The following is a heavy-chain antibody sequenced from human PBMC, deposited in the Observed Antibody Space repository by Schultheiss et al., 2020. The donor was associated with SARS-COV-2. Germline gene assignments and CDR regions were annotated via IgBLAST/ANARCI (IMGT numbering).Heavy chain of an antibody. D-gene: IGHD6-13*01. CDR1: GGSFSGYY. V-gene: IGHV4-34*01. CDR3: ARDPARYSSSWYYFDY. CDR2: INHSGST. J-gene: IGHJ4*02. Sequence: SETLSLTCAVYGGSFSGYYWSWIRQPPGKGLEWIGEINHSGSTNYNPSLKSRVTISVDTSKNQFSLKLSSVTAADTAVYYCARDPARYSSSWYYFDYWGQGTLVTVSS.